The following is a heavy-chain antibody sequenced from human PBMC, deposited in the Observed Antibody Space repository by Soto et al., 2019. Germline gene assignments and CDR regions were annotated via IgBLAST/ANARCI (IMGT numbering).Heavy chain of an antibody. CDR2: SYTSGST. J-gene: IGHJ4*02. D-gene: IGHD1-26*01. Sequence: QVQLQESGPGLVKPSETLSLTCTVSGGSISTYYWSWIRQPAGKGLEWIGRSYTSGSTNSNPSLKSRVTMSVATSKTQFSLRLSSVTAADTAVYYCARCGVGAPYFHYWGQGTLVTVSS. CDR3: ARCGVGAPYFHY. V-gene: IGHV4-4*07. CDR1: GGSISTYY.